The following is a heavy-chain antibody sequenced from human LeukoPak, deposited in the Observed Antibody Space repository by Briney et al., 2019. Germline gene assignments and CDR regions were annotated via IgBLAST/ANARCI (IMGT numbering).Heavy chain of an antibody. CDR3: ARVKWELPRRMGYAFDI. J-gene: IGHJ3*02. V-gene: IGHV3-21*01. CDR1: GFTFSSYS. Sequence: AGRSLRLSCAASGFTFSSYSMNWVRQAPGKGLEWVSSISSSSSYIYYADSVKGRFTISRDNAKNSLYLQMNSLRAEDTAVYYCARVKWELPRRMGYAFDIWGQGTMVTVSS. CDR2: ISSSSSYI. D-gene: IGHD1-26*01.